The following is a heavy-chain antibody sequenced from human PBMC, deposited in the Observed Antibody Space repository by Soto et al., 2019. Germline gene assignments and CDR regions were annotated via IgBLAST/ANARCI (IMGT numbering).Heavy chain of an antibody. D-gene: IGHD4-17*01. CDR1: GGSVNNDKW. CDR3: SGQWSAGYGDFDT. Sequence: QVQLQESGPGLVKPSGTLSLTCAVSGGSVNNDKWWSWVRQHPGKGLECIGEIHSSVITNYNPSLKSRASIFVDKFKNQFYVKLTSVTAADKAVYFCSGQWSAGYGDFDTCGQGILVPGSS. J-gene: IGHJ5*02. V-gene: IGHV4-4*02. CDR2: IHSSVIT.